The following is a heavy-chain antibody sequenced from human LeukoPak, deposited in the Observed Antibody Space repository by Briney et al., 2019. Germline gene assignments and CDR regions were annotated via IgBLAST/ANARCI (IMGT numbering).Heavy chain of an antibody. J-gene: IGHJ4*02. CDR2: ISYDGSNK. D-gene: IGHD4-17*01. CDR3: ANAFGSTVTTGGGGHY. V-gene: IGHV3-30*18. CDR1: GFTFSSYG. Sequence: GRSLRLSCAASGFTFSSYGMHWVRQAPGKGLEWVAVISYDGSNKYYADSVKGRFTISRDNSKNTLYLQMNSLRAEDTAVYYCANAFGSTVTTGGGGHYWGQGTLVTVSS.